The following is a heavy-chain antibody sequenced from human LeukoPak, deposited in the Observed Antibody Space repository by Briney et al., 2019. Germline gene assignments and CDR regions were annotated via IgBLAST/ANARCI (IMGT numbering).Heavy chain of an antibody. CDR3: ARGDRIVTTMVDF. CDR1: GYTFTSYA. V-gene: IGHV7-4-1*01. D-gene: IGHD5-12*01. J-gene: IGHJ4*02. Sequence: GASVKVSCKASGYTFTSYAMNWVRQSPGQGLEWMGWINTNTGNPTYAPGFTGRFVFSLDTSVSTAYLQIFSLKAEDTAVYYCARGDRIVTTMVDFWGPGTLVTVSS. CDR2: INTNTGNP.